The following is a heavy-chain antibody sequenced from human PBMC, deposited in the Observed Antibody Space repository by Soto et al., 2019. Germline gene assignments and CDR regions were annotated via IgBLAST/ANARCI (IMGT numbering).Heavy chain of an antibody. CDR2: ISSRSKTI. D-gene: IGHD1-26*01. CDR1: GFTFSSYS. V-gene: IGHV3-48*02. Sequence: GSLRLSCAASGFTFSSYSMNWVRQAPGKGLEWISYISSRSKTIYYTDSVEGRFTISRDNAKDSLFLQMNRLRDEDTAVYYCAREDIVGTRSFDYWGQGTLVTVSS. CDR3: AREDIVGTRSFDY. J-gene: IGHJ4*02.